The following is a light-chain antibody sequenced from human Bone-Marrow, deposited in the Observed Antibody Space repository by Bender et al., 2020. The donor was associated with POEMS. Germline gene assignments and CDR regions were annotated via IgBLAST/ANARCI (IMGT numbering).Light chain of an antibody. V-gene: IGLV3-1*01. CDR1: NLGNLF. Sequence: SYELTQPPSVSVSPGQTATITCSGNNLGNLFTHWYQQRPGHPPALVIYQDGKRPPGTPERFSGPNSGDTATLTISGTQAIDEADYYCQTWDSSDVVFGGGTKLTVL. CDR3: QTWDSSDVV. CDR2: QDG. J-gene: IGLJ2*01.